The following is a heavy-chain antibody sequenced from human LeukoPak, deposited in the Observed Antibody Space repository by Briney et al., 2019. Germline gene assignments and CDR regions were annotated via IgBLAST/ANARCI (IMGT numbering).Heavy chain of an antibody. J-gene: IGHJ4*02. V-gene: IGHV4-59*07. Sequence: SDTLSLTCTVSGRSNSRYYSSCTRHPPAKALEWIGYIYYSGSTNYNPSLKSRVTISVDTSKNQFSLKLSSVTAADTAVYYCARGGSVVVTAKDFDYWGQGTLVTVSS. CDR2: IYYSGST. CDR3: ARGGSVVVTAKDFDY. D-gene: IGHD2-21*02. CDR1: GRSNSRYY.